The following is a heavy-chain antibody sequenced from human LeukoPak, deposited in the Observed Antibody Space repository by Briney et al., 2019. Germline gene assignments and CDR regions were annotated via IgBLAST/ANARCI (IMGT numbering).Heavy chain of an antibody. CDR2: IYHSWGI. CDR3: ARNVTAGFFDY. CDR1: GSSITSNYF. D-gene: IGHD1-1*01. Sequence: SETLSLTCAVSGSSITSNYFWAWFRQPPGKGLEWIATIYHSWGIYFNPSLKSRLSISLDASNNQFFLKLASVTAADTAIYYCARNVTAGFFDYWGQGILITVSS. J-gene: IGHJ4*02. V-gene: IGHV4-38-2*01.